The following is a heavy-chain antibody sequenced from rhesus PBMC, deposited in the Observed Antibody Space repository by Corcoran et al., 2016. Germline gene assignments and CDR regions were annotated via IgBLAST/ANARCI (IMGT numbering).Heavy chain of an antibody. CDR3: ARVWDVSWYFDS. J-gene: IGHJ4*01. D-gene: IGHD1-1-1*01. CDR2: IYGGGGYT. Sequence: QLQLQESGPGLVKPSETLSLTCAVSGGSISSIYWSWIRQAPGKGLEWIAYIYGGGGYTNYNPSLKSRVTLSVETSKNELSLKLNSVTAADTAVYYCARVWDVSWYFDSWGPGVLVTVSS. CDR1: GGSISSIY. V-gene: IGHV4S11*01.